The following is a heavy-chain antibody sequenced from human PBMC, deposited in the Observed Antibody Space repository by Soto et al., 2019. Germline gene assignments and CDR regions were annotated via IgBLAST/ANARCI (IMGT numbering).Heavy chain of an antibody. CDR2: ISSSSSYI. CDR1: GFTFSSYS. J-gene: IGHJ5*02. CDR3: ARDIQTRGPSWFDP. Sequence: GGSLRLSCAASGFTFSSYSMNWVRQAPGKGLEWVSSISSSSSYIYYADSVKGRFTISRDNAKNSLYLQMNSLRAEDTAVYYCARDIQTRGPSWFDPRAQGTLVTVSS. V-gene: IGHV3-21*01.